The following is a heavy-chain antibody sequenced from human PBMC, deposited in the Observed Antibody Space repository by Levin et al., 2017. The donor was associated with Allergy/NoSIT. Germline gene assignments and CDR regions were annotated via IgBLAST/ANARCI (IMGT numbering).Heavy chain of an antibody. CDR2: IRNKAHGGTT. CDR3: ARGCPPNYDYNWGSYRDGYFDY. Sequence: GVSLKISCTGSGFTFGDYAMSWVRPAPGKGLEWVGFIRNKAHGGTTEYAASVKGRLTISRDDYKSIAYLQMNSLKTEDTAVYFCARGCPPNYDYNWGSYRDGYFDYWGQGTLVTVSS. D-gene: IGHD3-16*02. V-gene: IGHV3-49*04. CDR1: GFTFGDYA. J-gene: IGHJ4*02.